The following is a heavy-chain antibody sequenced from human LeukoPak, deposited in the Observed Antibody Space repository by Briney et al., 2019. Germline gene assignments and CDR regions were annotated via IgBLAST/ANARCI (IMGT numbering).Heavy chain of an antibody. Sequence: GGSLRLPCAASGFSFSSYGMHWVRQAPGKGLEWVAIIWHDGSTTFYADSVKGRFTISRDNSKTTVYLQMNSLRAEDTAVYYCAKDFYSSTSGGSVFWGQGTVVTVSS. CDR2: IWHDGSTT. CDR3: AKDFYSSTSGGSVF. D-gene: IGHD3-16*01. CDR1: GFSFSSYG. J-gene: IGHJ1*01. V-gene: IGHV3-33*06.